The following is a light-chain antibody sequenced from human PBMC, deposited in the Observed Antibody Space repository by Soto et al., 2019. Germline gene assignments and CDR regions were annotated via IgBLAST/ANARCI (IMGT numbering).Light chain of an antibody. Sequence: DIQMTQSPSSLSASVGDRVTITCRASQSITSYLNWYQQKPGKAPKLLIYTTSNLQSGVPSRFSGSGSGTAFTLTISSLQAEDFATYYWQQSYRTPQTFGQGTKVEIK. V-gene: IGKV1-39*01. CDR3: QQSYRTPQT. CDR2: TTS. CDR1: QSITSY. J-gene: IGKJ1*01.